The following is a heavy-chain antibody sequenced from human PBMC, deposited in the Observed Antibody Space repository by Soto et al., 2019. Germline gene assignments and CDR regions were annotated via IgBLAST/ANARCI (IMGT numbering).Heavy chain of an antibody. D-gene: IGHD2-2*01. V-gene: IGHV1-18*04. J-gene: IGHJ3*02. CDR2: ISAYNGNT. CDR3: ERDQGYCSSTSWCLGDFDI. Sequence: ASVKVSCKASGYTFTSYGISWVRQAPGQGLEWVGWISAYNGNTNYAQKLKGRVTMTTDTSTSTAYMALRSLRSDDTAVYYCERDQGYCSSTSWCLGDFDIWGKGTMVNVSS. CDR1: GYTFTSYG.